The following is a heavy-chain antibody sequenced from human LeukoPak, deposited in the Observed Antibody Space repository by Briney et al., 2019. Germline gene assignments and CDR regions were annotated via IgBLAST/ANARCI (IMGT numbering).Heavy chain of an antibody. V-gene: IGHV1-3*04. D-gene: IGHD6-6*01. CDR1: GYTFTSYA. Sequence: ASVKVSCKASGYTFTSYAIQWVRQAPGQRLEWMGWILTGNGNTKYSQKFQDRVTISRDTSASTVYMELSSLRSEDTAVYYCARARGKLDTLDYWGQGTLVTVSS. J-gene: IGHJ4*02. CDR3: ARARGKLDTLDY. CDR2: ILTGNGNT.